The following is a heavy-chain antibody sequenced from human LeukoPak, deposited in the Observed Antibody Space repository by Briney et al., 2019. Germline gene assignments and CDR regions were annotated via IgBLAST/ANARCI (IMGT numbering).Heavy chain of an antibody. V-gene: IGHV4-59*01. J-gene: IGHJ4*02. CDR1: GGSISSYY. CDR2: IYYSGST. CDR3: ARAPGGLGRITIFGVVTEDYFDY. D-gene: IGHD3-3*01. Sequence: SETLSLTCTVSGGSISSYYWSWIRKPPGKGLEWIGYIYYSGSTNFNPSLKSRVTISVDTSKNQFSLKLSSVTAADTAVYYCARAPGGLGRITIFGVVTEDYFDYWGQGTLVTVSS.